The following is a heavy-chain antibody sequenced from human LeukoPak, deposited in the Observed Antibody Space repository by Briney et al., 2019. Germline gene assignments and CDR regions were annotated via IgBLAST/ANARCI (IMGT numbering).Heavy chain of an antibody. CDR1: GFTFNNYA. J-gene: IGHJ4*02. D-gene: IGHD4-17*01. V-gene: IGHV3-23*01. CDR3: AKAAGDYHLANFDC. Sequence: GGSLRLSCAASGFTFNNYAMSWVRQAPEKGLEWVSSIHGSDDVGTYYADSVRGRFTTSRDNSKDTLYLQMNSLRAEDSAVYYCAKAAGDYHLANFDCWGQGTLVTVSS. CDR2: IHGSDDVGT.